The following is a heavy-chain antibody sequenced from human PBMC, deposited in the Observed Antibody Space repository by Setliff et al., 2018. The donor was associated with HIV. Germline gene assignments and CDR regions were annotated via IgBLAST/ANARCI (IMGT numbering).Heavy chain of an antibody. D-gene: IGHD1-7*01. V-gene: IGHV4-39*01. CDR3: ARQGGNYFVDN. CDR1: GGTIASGGYY. CDR2: IYYGGNT. Sequence: PSETLSLTCTVSGGTIASGGYYWTWIRQPPGKGLEWIGSIYYGGNTYYNPSLKSRVTISVDTSKNHFSLKLTSVTAADTAVYFCARQGGNYFVDNWGQGTLVTVSS. J-gene: IGHJ4*02.